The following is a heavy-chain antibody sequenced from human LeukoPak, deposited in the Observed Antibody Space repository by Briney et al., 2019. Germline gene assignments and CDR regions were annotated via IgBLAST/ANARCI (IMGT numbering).Heavy chain of an antibody. Sequence: PSETLSLTCTVSGGSISSSSYYWGWIRQPPGKGLEWIGSIYYSGSTYYNPSLKSRVTVSVDTSKNQFSLKLSSVTAADTAVYHCARAAPGDSSGFINYWGQGTLVTVSS. J-gene: IGHJ4*02. CDR2: IYYSGST. V-gene: IGHV4-39*07. CDR1: GGSISSSSYY. D-gene: IGHD3-22*01. CDR3: ARAAPGDSSGFINY.